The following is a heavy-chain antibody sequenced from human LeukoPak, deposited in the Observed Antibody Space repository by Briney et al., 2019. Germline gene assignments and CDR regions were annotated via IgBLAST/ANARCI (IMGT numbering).Heavy chain of an antibody. CDR3: AKDFSDVYYGGNSYAFDI. Sequence: PGGSLRLSCAASGFTFSNYAMHWVRQAPGKGLEWVSGISWNSGSIGYADSVKGRLTISRDNAKNSLYLQMNSLRAEDTALYYCAKDFSDVYYGGNSYAFDIWGQGTMVTVSS. D-gene: IGHD4-23*01. CDR2: ISWNSGSI. J-gene: IGHJ3*02. CDR1: GFTFSNYA. V-gene: IGHV3-9*01.